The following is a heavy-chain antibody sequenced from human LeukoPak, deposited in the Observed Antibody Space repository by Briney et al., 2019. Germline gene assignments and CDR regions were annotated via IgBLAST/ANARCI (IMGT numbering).Heavy chain of an antibody. CDR2: IYHSGST. CDR1: GYSINNGYY. D-gene: IGHD1/OR15-1a*01. J-gene: IGHJ4*02. V-gene: IGHV4-38-2*02. Sequence: SETLSLTCTVSGYSINNGYYWGWIRQPPGKGLEWIGSIYHSGSTYYKPSLKSRVTISVDTSKNQFSLKLSSVNAADTAVYYCVRDRHWTNDWVFDYWGQGTLVTVSS. CDR3: VRDRHWTNDWVFDY.